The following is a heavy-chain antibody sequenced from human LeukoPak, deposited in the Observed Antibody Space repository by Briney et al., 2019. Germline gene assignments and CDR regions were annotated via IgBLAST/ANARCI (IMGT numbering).Heavy chain of an antibody. D-gene: IGHD1-1*01. CDR3: AKDPTGTTYYFDY. J-gene: IGHJ4*02. CDR1: GFTFSSYA. CDR2: ISGSDGST. V-gene: IGHV3-23*01. Sequence: PGGSLRLSCAASGFTFSSYAMSWVRQAPGKGLEWVSAISGSDGSTYYADSVKGRFTISRDNSKNTLYLQMNSLRAEDTAVYYCAKDPTGTTYYFDYWGQGTLVTVSS.